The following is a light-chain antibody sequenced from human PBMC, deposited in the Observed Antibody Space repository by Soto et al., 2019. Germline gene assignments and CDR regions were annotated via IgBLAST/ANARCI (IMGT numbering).Light chain of an antibody. CDR2: AAS. Sequence: DIQMTQSPSSLSASVGDRVTITCRASQGISNYLAWYQQKPGKVPKLLIYAASTLQSGVPSRFSGSGSGTDFTLTISSLQPEDVATYYCQKYNSAPDRFTFGPGTKVDIK. CDR1: QGISNY. CDR3: QKYNSAPDRFT. J-gene: IGKJ3*01. V-gene: IGKV1-27*01.